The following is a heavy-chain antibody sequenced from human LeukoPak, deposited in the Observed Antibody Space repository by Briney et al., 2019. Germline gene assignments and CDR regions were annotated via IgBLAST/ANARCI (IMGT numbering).Heavy chain of an antibody. CDR2: IDPAGGT. Sequence: GGSLRLSCAASGFTFTSSDMHWVRQATGKGLEWVSAIDPAGGTYYPGSVKGRFTISRENAKNSLYLQMNSLTAGDTAVYYCAREAAGTGFRHFDLWGRGTLVTVSS. D-gene: IGHD6-13*01. CDR1: GFTFTSSD. CDR3: AREAAGTGFRHFDL. V-gene: IGHV3-13*04. J-gene: IGHJ2*01.